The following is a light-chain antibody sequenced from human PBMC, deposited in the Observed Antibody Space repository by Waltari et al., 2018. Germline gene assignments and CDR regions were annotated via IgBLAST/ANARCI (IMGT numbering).Light chain of an antibody. Sequence: SYEVTQPPSVSVSPGQTARITCSGDALSRQFVYWYRQRPGQAPVLVINKDRERASGIPWRFSVSSSGTAVTLTISGVQAEDEGYYYCQAADGSNTYVAFGGETKLTVL. CDR1: ALSRQF. V-gene: IGLV3-25*03. CDR3: QAADGSNTYVA. J-gene: IGLJ2*01. CDR2: KDR.